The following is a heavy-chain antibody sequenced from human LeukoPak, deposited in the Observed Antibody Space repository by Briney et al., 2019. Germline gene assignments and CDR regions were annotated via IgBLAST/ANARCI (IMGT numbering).Heavy chain of an antibody. Sequence: GASVKVSCKASGYLFSTYGLSWVPQAPGQGLEWMGWINTDSGSTKFAQKFQGRVTMTKGTSTTTAYMELRSLRFDDSAVYYCARGGGSHSSPWYSDFWGQGTLVTVSS. V-gene: IGHV1-18*01. CDR1: GYLFSTYG. CDR2: INTDSGST. J-gene: IGHJ4*02. D-gene: IGHD6-19*01. CDR3: ARGGGSHSSPWYSDF.